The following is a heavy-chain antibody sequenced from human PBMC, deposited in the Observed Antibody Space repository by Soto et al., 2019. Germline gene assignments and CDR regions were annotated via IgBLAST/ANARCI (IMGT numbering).Heavy chain of an antibody. CDR2: INAGNGNT. D-gene: IGHD3-3*01. CDR1: GYIFTGYA. CDR3: ARDWIGRFFDY. V-gene: IGHV1-3*01. Sequence: ASVKVSCKASGYIFTGYAMHWVRQAPGQRLEWMGWINAGNGNTKYSQKFQGRVTITRDTSASTVFMELSSLRSEDTAVYYCARDWIGRFFDYWGQGTQVTVSS. J-gene: IGHJ4*02.